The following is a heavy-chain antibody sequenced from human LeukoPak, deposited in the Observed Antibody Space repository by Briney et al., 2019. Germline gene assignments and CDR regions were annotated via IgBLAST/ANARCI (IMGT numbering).Heavy chain of an antibody. D-gene: IGHD1-1*01. CDR2: TYYRSQWYD. J-gene: IGHJ3*02. V-gene: IGHV6-1*01. CDR3: PRGAVGQHRSKGDVFDI. CDR1: GDSVSRKSAA. Sequence: SQTLSLTCAISGDSVSRKSAAWYWIRQSPSRGLEWLGRTYYRSQWYDDYAVSLKRRITINPDTSKNHFSLHLNALTPEDTAVYYCPRGAVGQHRSKGDVFDIWGHGTMVTVSS.